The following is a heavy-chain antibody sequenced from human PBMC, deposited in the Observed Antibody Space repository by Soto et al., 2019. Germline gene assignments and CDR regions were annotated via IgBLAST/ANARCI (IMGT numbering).Heavy chain of an antibody. Sequence: XETLCLTCAVYGGSLSGYYWSWIRQPPGKGLEWIGEINYSEITKYNPSLKSRVTISLDTSKSQFSLKLNSVTAADTAVYYCARGKWSGYSDGTYYHGLDVWGQGTTVTVSS. D-gene: IGHD5-18*01. CDR2: INYSEIT. CDR3: ARGKWSGYSDGTYYHGLDV. J-gene: IGHJ6*02. V-gene: IGHV4-34*01. CDR1: GGSLSGYY.